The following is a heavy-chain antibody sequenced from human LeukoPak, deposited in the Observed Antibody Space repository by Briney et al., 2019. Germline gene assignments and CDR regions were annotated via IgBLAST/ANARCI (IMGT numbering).Heavy chain of an antibody. V-gene: IGHV3-23*01. Sequence: PGGSLRLSCAASRFTFSSYAMSWVRQAPGRGLEWVSAISESGTGTYYAEAVKGRFTISRDNSKNTLSLQMNSLRAEDTAIYYCAKDIAQGYTYGSIEQDYWGQGTLVTVSS. CDR1: RFTFSSYA. J-gene: IGHJ4*02. D-gene: IGHD5-18*01. CDR2: ISESGTGT. CDR3: AKDIAQGYTYGSIEQDY.